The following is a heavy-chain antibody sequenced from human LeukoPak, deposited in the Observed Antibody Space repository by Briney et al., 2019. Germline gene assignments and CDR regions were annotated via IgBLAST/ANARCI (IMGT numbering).Heavy chain of an antibody. Sequence: SETLSLTCSVSGGSISGYYWSWIRQPPGKGLEWIGFIYYIGSTNYNPSLKSRITISVDTSKNQCSLKLNSVTAADTAIFYCARIRRYDYDGFRPGWVYWYFDVWGRGTLVTVSS. J-gene: IGHJ2*01. CDR3: ARIRRYDYDGFRPGWVYWYFDV. V-gene: IGHV4-59*01. CDR1: GGSISGYY. D-gene: IGHD4-23*01. CDR2: IYYIGST.